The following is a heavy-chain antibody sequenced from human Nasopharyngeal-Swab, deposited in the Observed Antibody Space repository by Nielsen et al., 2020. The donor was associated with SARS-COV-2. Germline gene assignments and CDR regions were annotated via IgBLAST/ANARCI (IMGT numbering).Heavy chain of an antibody. J-gene: IGHJ4*02. CDR2: ISSSGTST. V-gene: IGHV1-46*01. D-gene: IGHD6-19*01. Sequence: WVRQAPGQGLEWMAYISSSGTSTNYAPNIQGRVTMTRDTATSTIYMELSSLTSEDTAVYYCAGEGSGEKKFDFWGQGTLVPSPQ. CDR3: AGEGSGEKKFDF.